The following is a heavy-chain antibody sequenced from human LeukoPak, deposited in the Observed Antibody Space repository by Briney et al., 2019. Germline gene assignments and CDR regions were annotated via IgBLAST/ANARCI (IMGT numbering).Heavy chain of an antibody. CDR3: ARVLSSGWDPAPPDY. J-gene: IGHJ4*02. Sequence: ALVRASCKASGYTFTSYYMRWVRQAPGQGLEWMGISTPSGGSTSYAQKFQGRVTMTRDTSTSTVYMELSRLRSEDTAVYYCARVLSSGWDPAPPDYWSQGTLVTVHS. D-gene: IGHD6-19*01. CDR1: GYTFTSYY. V-gene: IGHV1-46*01. CDR2: STPSGGST.